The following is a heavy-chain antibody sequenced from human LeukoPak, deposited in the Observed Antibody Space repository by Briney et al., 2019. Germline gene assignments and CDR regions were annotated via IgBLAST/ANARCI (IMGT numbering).Heavy chain of an antibody. J-gene: IGHJ3*02. D-gene: IGHD6-19*01. CDR2: IYTSGST. V-gene: IGHV4-61*02. Sequence: SQTLSLTCTVSGGSISSGSYYWSWIRQPGGKGLEWIGRIYTSGSTNYNPSLKSRVTISVDTSKNQFSLKLSSVTAADTAVYYCASGGSGWYGAAFDIWGQGTMVTVSS. CDR1: GGSISSGSYY. CDR3: ASGGSGWYGAAFDI.